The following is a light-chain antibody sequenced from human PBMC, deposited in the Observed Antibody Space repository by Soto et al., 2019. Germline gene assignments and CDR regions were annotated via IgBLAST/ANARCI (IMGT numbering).Light chain of an antibody. CDR3: QQYNNWPYT. CDR1: QSVSTN. J-gene: IGKJ2*01. Sequence: EIVMTQSPDTLSVSPGERATLSCRASQSVSTNLAWYQQKPGQAPRLLIYGASTRGTGIPARFSGSGSGTEFTLPISSLQSEDFAVYHCQQYNNWPYTFGQGTKLEIK. CDR2: GAS. V-gene: IGKV3D-15*01.